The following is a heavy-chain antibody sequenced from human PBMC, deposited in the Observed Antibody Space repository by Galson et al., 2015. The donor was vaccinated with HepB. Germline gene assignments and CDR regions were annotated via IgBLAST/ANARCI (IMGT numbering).Heavy chain of an antibody. D-gene: IGHD5-12*01. CDR3: ARSGYSGYDVYYYGMDV. V-gene: IGHV3-30*04. J-gene: IGHJ6*02. Sequence: SLRLSCAASGFTFNIYTIHWVRQAPGKGLEWVAVISYDGSNKYYADSVKGRFTISRDNSKNTLYLQMNSLRPDDTAVYYCARSGYSGYDVYYYGMDVWGQGTTVTVSS. CDR1: GFTFNIYT. CDR2: ISYDGSNK.